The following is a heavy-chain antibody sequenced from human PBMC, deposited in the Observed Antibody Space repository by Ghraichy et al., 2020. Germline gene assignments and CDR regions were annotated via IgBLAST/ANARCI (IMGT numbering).Heavy chain of an antibody. CDR3: ASQALIGIVGATDPEDAFDI. CDR1: GFTFSSYS. V-gene: IGHV3-21*01. D-gene: IGHD1-26*01. Sequence: GGSLRLSCAASGFTFSSYSMNWVRQAPGKGLEWVSSISSSSSYIYYADSVKGRFTISRDNAKNSLYLQMNSLRAEDTAVYYCASQALIGIVGATDPEDAFDIWGQGTMVTVSS. CDR2: ISSSSSYI. J-gene: IGHJ3*02.